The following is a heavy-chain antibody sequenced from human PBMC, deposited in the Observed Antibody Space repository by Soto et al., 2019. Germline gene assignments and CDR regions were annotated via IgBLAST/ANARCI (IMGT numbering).Heavy chain of an antibody. CDR3: ARRYGSAIDC. CDR1: GGTSSSWY. CDR2: IYYSGST. V-gene: IGHV4-59*08. D-gene: IGHD1-26*01. Sequence: ETLPLTCTVSGGTSSSWYWSWIRQPPGKGREWVGYIYYSGSTNCNPSLKSRGTISVDTSKNQFSLKLSSVTAADTAVYYCARRYGSAIDCWGQGTLVTVSS. J-gene: IGHJ4*02.